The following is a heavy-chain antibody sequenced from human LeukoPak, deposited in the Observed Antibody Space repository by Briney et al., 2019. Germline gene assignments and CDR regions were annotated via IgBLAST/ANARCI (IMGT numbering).Heavy chain of an antibody. V-gene: IGHV3-48*01. CDR3: ARERRDYVWGSYRCAFDI. CDR1: GFTVSSNY. CDR2: ISSSSSTI. J-gene: IGHJ3*02. D-gene: IGHD3-16*02. Sequence: GGSLRLSCAASGFTVSSNYMSWVRRAPGKGLEWVSYISSSSSTIYYADSVKGRFTISRDNAKNSLYLQMNSLRAEDTAVYYCARERRDYVWGSYRCAFDIWGQGTMVTVSS.